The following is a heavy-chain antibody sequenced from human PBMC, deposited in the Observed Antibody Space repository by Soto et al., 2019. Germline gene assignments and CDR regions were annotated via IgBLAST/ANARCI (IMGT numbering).Heavy chain of an antibody. J-gene: IGHJ4*02. CDR2: ISGSGGST. CDR1: GFTFSSYA. CDR3: ASPYTYYDFWSGYPYYFDY. Sequence: GGSLRLSCAASGFTFSSYAMSWVRQAPGKGLEWVSAISGSGGSTYYADSVKGRFTISRDNSKNTLYLQMNSLRAEDTAVYYCASPYTYYDFWSGYPYYFDYWGQGTLVTVSS. D-gene: IGHD3-3*01. V-gene: IGHV3-23*01.